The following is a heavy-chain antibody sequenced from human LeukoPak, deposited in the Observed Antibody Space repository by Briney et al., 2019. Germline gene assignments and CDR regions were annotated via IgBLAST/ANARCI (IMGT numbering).Heavy chain of an antibody. CDR1: GGSISSYY. CDR2: IYYSGST. Sequence: PSETLSLTCTVSGGSISSYYWSWIRQPPGKGLEWIGYIYYSGSTNYNPSLKSRVTISVDTSKNQSSLKLSSVTAADTAVYYCATSEPGGWFDPWGQGTLVTVSS. V-gene: IGHV4-59*08. CDR3: ATSEPGGWFDP. J-gene: IGHJ5*02. D-gene: IGHD1-14*01.